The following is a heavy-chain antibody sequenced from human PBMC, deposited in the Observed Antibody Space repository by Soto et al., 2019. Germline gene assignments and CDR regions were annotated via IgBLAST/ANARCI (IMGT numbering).Heavy chain of an antibody. CDR1: GFTFSSYG. V-gene: IGHV3-33*01. Sequence: GGSLRLSCAASGFTFSSYGMRWVRQAPGKGLEWVAVISYDGSTEYYADSVKGRFTISRDDSKNTLFLQMNSLRAEDTALYYCAREKSISIFGVAPVYYFDCWGQGTLVTVSS. J-gene: IGHJ4*02. CDR2: ISYDGSTE. D-gene: IGHD3-3*01. CDR3: AREKSISIFGVAPVYYFDC.